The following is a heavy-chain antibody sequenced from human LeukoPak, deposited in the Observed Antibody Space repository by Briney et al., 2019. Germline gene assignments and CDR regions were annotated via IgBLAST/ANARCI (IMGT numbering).Heavy chain of an antibody. CDR3: ARDCWGGYRVDFFDF. V-gene: IGHV3-7*01. CDR2: TKQDGTET. J-gene: IGHJ4*02. Sequence: PAGSLSLSCAASGFTFSDIWMSWVRPAPGKGLEWEANTKQDGTETSYMESVRGRLTISRVNATKSLYLQMMRLRAADADADYCARDCWGGYRVDFFDFWGQGTLVTVSS. CDR1: GFTFSDIW. D-gene: IGHD5-12*01.